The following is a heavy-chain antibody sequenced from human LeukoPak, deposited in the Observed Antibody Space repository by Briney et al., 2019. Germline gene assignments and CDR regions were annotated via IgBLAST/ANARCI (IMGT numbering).Heavy chain of an antibody. D-gene: IGHD3-22*01. CDR2: ISNDGSNK. CDR3: ARDHYDSSGYLFDY. J-gene: IGHJ4*02. Sequence: AGGSLRLSCAASGFTFGSHAMHWVRQVPGKGLDWVALISNDGSNKYYADSVKGRFTISRDNSKSTVYLQMNSLRADDTAVYYCARDHYDSSGYLFDYWGQGTLVSVSS. CDR1: GFTFGSHA. V-gene: IGHV3-30*04.